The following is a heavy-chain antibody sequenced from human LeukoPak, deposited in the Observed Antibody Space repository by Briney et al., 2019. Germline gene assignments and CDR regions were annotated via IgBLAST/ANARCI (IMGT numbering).Heavy chain of an antibody. CDR2: INPNSGGT. CDR3: ARINYRPIIKFFDF. Sequence: ASVKVSCKASGYTFTGYYMHWVRQAPGQGLEWMGWINPNSGGTNYVQKFQGRVTMTRDTSISTAYMELSRLRSDDTAVYYCARINYRPIIKFFDFWGQGTLVTVSS. D-gene: IGHD4-11*01. J-gene: IGHJ4*02. V-gene: IGHV1-2*02. CDR1: GYTFTGYY.